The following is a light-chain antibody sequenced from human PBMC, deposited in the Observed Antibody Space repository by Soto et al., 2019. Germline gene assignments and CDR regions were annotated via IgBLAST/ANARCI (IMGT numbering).Light chain of an antibody. CDR1: RDIGSD. J-gene: IGKJ4*01. Sequence: HSPSSLSASVGDRITITCRASRDIGSDLSWYQQKPGKAPTLLIYAASNLQSGVPSRFRGSRSGTEFTLTINSLQSEEFAVYYCQPYNKWPLTFGGGTKVDIK. CDR2: AAS. V-gene: IGKV1-6*01. CDR3: QPYNKWPLT.